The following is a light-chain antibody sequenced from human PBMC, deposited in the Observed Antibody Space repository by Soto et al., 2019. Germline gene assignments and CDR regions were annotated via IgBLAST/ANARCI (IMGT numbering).Light chain of an antibody. CDR3: QQSYTTPWT. Sequence: DIQMTQSPSSLSASVGDRVTITCRASQSISNYLNWYQQKPGKAPKVLIYAASSLQSGVPSRFSGGGSGTDFTLTISSLKHEDFATYYCQQSYTTPWTFGQGTKVDIK. CDR1: QSISNY. J-gene: IGKJ1*01. V-gene: IGKV1-39*01. CDR2: AAS.